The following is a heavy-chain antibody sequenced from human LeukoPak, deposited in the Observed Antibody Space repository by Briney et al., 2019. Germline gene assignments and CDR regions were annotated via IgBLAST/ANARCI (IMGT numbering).Heavy chain of an antibody. CDR1: GGSFRGYY. CDR2: INHSGST. V-gene: IGHV4-34*01. Sequence: PSETLSLTCAVYGGSFRGYYWSWIRQPPGKGLEWIGEINHSGSTNYNPSLKSRVTISVDTSKNQFSLKLSSVTAADTAVYYCARSRSPPDVVVVAATDSYFDYWGQGTLVTVSS. CDR3: ARSRSPPDVVVVAATDSYFDY. J-gene: IGHJ4*02. D-gene: IGHD2-15*01.